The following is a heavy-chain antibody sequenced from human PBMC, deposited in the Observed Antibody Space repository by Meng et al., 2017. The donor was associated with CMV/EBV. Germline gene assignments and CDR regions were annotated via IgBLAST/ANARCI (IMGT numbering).Heavy chain of an antibody. CDR3: ASQYSGTYYREFDY. J-gene: IGHJ4*02. V-gene: IGHV4-59*01. D-gene: IGHD1-26*01. CDR1: GVSISSCY. Sequence: SETLSLTCTVSGVSISSCYWSWIRQPPGKGLEWIGHIYYSGSINYNPSLKSRVTMSVDTSKNQFSLKLSSVTAADTAVYYCASQYSGTYYREFDYWGQGTLVTVSS. CDR2: IYYSGSI.